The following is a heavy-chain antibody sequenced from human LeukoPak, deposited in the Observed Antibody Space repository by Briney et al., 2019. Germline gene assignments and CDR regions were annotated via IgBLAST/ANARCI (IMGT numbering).Heavy chain of an antibody. Sequence: GGSLRLSCAASGFTFSSYAMSWVRQAPGKGLEWVSAISGSSGSTYYAESVKGRFTISRDNSKNRLYLQMSSLRAEDTAVYYCAKDRGSSSLYFDYWGQGTLVTVSS. CDR2: ISGSSGST. J-gene: IGHJ4*02. CDR3: AKDRGSSSLYFDY. V-gene: IGHV3-23*01. CDR1: GFTFSSYA. D-gene: IGHD6-13*01.